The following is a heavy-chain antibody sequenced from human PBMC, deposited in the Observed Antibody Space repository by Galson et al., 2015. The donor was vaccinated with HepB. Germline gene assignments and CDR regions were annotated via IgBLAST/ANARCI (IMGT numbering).Heavy chain of an antibody. CDR1: GYSFTSYW. Sequence: QSGAAVKEPGESLMISCKGSGYSFTSYWIAWVRQMPGKGLEWMGIIYPGDSDTRYSPSFQGQVTISADKSISTAYLQWSSLKASDTAMYYCASGTGYDSSWRAEYFQHWGQGTLVTVSS. D-gene: IGHD6-13*01. CDR2: IYPGDSDT. J-gene: IGHJ1*01. V-gene: IGHV5-51*03. CDR3: ASGTGYDSSWRAEYFQH.